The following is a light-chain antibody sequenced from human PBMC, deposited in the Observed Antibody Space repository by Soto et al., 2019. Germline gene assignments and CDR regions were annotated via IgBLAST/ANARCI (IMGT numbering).Light chain of an antibody. Sequence: VLEESRAALSLRSGERATLSSRASPSVTNYLAWYQQKPGQPPRLLIYGAFNRAAGIPARFSGSGSGTDFTLTISTLEPDDSAVSDCQQRNTLPPVTLGQGTRLEIK. CDR2: GAF. V-gene: IGKV3-11*01. CDR1: PSVTNY. J-gene: IGKJ5*01. CDR3: QQRNTLPPVT.